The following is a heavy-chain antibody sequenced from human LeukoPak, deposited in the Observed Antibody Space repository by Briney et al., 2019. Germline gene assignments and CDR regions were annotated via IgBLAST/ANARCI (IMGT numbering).Heavy chain of an antibody. J-gene: IGHJ3*02. V-gene: IGHV5-10-1*01. D-gene: IGHD3-10*01. CDR1: GYSFTNYW. CDR2: IDPSDSYT. Sequence: GESLKISCKGSGYSFTNYWINWVRQMPGKGLEWMGRIDPSDSYTNYSPSFQGHVTISADKSISTAYLQWSSLKASDTAIYYCARRRRGSGDAFDIWGQGTMVTVSS. CDR3: ARRRRGSGDAFDI.